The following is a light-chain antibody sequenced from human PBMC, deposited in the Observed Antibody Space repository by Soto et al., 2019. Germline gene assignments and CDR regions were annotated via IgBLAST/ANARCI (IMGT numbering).Light chain of an antibody. CDR1: QTVSSY. Sequence: EIVLTQSPVTLSLSPGERATLSCRASQTVSSYLAWYQQKPGQAPRLLIYDASNSATGIPARFSGSGSGTDFTLTISSLEPEDFAVYYCQQRSNWPREITFGQGTRLEMK. V-gene: IGKV3-11*01. J-gene: IGKJ5*01. CDR2: DAS. CDR3: QQRSNWPREIT.